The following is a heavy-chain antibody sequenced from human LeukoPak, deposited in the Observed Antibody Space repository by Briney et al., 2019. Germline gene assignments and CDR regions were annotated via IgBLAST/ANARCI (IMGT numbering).Heavy chain of an antibody. CDR2: INSDGSST. Sequence: PGGSLRLSCAASGLTFNNYWMHWVRQAPGKGLVWVSRINSDGSSTSYADSVKGRFTISRDNAKNTLYLQMNSLRAEDTAVYYCASESRGSGYYWGQGTLVTVSS. CDR1: GLTFNNYW. J-gene: IGHJ4*02. V-gene: IGHV3-74*01. D-gene: IGHD3-10*01. CDR3: ASESRGSGYY.